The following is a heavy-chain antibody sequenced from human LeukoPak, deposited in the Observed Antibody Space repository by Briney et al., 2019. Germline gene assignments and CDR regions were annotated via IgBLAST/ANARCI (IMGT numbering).Heavy chain of an antibody. D-gene: IGHD1-7*01. CDR2: ISGSAGST. CDR1: GFTFSTYA. CDR3: ARTGNSRFDY. Sequence: RAGGSLRLSCAASGFTFSTYAMSWVRQAPGKGLEWVSAISGSAGSTNYADSVKGRFTISRDNFKNTLYLQMNSLRVEDTAIYYCARTGNSRFDYWGQGTLVTVSS. J-gene: IGHJ4*02. V-gene: IGHV3-23*01.